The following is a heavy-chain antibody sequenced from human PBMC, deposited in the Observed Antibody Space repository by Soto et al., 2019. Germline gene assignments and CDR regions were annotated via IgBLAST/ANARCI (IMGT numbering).Heavy chain of an antibody. J-gene: IGHJ3*02. CDR1: GGSFSGYY. CDR2: IYHSGST. D-gene: IGHD3-22*01. CDR3: ARDPRSGYDSSDYYYSGAFDI. V-gene: IGHV4-34*01. Sequence: TSETLSLTCAVFGGSFSGYYWNWIRQPPGKGVGWDGEIYHSGSTYYYRSLKSRVTISVDTSKNQFSLKLSPVTAADTAVYYCARDPRSGYDSSDYYYSGAFDIWGQGTMVTVSS.